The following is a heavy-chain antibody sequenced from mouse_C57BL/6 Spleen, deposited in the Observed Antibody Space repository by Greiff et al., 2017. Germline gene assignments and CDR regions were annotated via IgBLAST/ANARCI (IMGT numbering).Heavy chain of an antibody. J-gene: IGHJ2*01. Sequence: VKLQQPGAELVKPGASVKLSCKASGYTFTSYWMHWVKQRPGQGLEWIGMIHPNSGSTNYNEKFKSKATLTVDKSSSTAYMQLSSLTSEDSAVYYCARLYGNPYYFDYWGQGTTLTVSS. CDR2: IHPNSGST. CDR3: ARLYGNPYYFDY. CDR1: GYTFTSYW. D-gene: IGHD2-1*01. V-gene: IGHV1-64*01.